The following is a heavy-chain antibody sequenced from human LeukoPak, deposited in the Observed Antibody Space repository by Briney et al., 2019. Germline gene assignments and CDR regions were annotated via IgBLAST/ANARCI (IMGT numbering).Heavy chain of an antibody. CDR1: GYTFTGYY. V-gene: IGHV1-2*02. CDR2: INPNSGGT. Sequence: GASVKVSCKASGYTFTGYYMDWVRQAPGQGLEWMGWINPNSGGTNYAQKFQGRVTMTRDTSISTAYMDLSRLRSDETAVYYCARDKSSSWYWWFDPWGQGTLVTVSS. J-gene: IGHJ5*02. D-gene: IGHD6-13*01. CDR3: ARDKSSSWYWWFDP.